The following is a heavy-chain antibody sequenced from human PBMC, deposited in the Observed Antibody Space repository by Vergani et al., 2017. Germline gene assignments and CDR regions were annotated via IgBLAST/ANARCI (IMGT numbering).Heavy chain of an antibody. Sequence: QVQVVQSGAEVKKSGASVKVSCKTSGYTFSNYYMHWVRQAPGQGLEWMGIINPSGGHTNYAQKFQGRVTMTRDTSTSTVYMELSSLRSEDTAIYYCARGDCGILTGYRCWGQGTLVTVSA. V-gene: IGHV1-46*03. D-gene: IGHD3-9*01. CDR2: INPSGGHT. CDR3: ARGDCGILTGYRC. CDR1: GYTFSNYY. J-gene: IGHJ4*02.